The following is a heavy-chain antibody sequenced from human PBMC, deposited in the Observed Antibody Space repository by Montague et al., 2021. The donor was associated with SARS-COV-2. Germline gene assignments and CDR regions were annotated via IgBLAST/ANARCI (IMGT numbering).Heavy chain of an antibody. D-gene: IGHD6-19*01. Sequence: CAISGDSVSSNSATWNWIRQSPSRGLEWLGRTYYRSKWSTNYAVSVQSRITVNPDTSKNHFSLQLSSVTASDTAVYYCARHSGGSEVAGLDYWGQGILVTVSS. CDR1: GDSVSSNSAT. CDR2: TYYRSKWST. J-gene: IGHJ4*02. CDR3: ARHSGGSEVAGLDY. V-gene: IGHV6-1*01.